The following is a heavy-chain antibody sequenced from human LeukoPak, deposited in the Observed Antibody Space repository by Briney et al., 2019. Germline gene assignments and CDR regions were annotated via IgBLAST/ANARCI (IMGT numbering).Heavy chain of an antibody. CDR2: ITASGTAM. Sequence: GGSLRLSCAASGFTFSSYSMNWVRQAPGKGREWVSHITASGTAMFYADSVKGRFTISRDNAKNSLYLQMNSLRDEDTAVYYCASSGSYRFDYWGQGTLVTVSS. V-gene: IGHV3-48*02. CDR1: GFTFSSYS. D-gene: IGHD1-26*01. CDR3: ASSGSYRFDY. J-gene: IGHJ4*02.